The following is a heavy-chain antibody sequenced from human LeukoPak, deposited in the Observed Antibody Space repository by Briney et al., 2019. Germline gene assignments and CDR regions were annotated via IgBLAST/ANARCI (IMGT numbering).Heavy chain of an antibody. D-gene: IGHD5-12*01. CDR1: GGTFSSYA. CDR3: ARDRRYSGYDSFDY. CDR2: IIPIFGTA. Sequence: SVKVSCKASGGTFSSYAISWVRQAPGQGLEWMRRIIPIFGTANYAQKFQGRVTITTDESTSTAYMELSSLRSEDTAVYYCARDRRYSGYDSFDYWGQGTLVTVSS. J-gene: IGHJ4*02. V-gene: IGHV1-69*05.